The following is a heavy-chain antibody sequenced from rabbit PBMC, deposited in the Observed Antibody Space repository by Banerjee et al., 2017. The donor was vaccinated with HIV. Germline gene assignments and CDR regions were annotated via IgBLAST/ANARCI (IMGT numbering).Heavy chain of an antibody. CDR1: GFSFSNKYV. Sequence: QEQLEESGGDLVKPEGSLTLTCTAFGFSFSNKYVMCWVRQAPGKGLEWIACINTSSGNTVYASWAKGRFTISKTSSTTVTLQMTSLTAADTATYFCARDLAGAIGWNFNLWGPGTLVTVS. V-gene: IGHV1S45*01. CDR3: ARDLAGAIGWNFNL. J-gene: IGHJ4*01. D-gene: IGHD4-1*01. CDR2: INTSSGNT.